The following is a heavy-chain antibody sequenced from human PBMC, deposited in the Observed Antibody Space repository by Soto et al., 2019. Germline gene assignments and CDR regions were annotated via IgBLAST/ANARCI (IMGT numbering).Heavy chain of an antibody. J-gene: IGHJ4*02. CDR3: ARRSSGWYFDY. D-gene: IGHD6-19*01. CDR1: GFTFSSYA. Sequence: EVQLLESGGGLVQPGGSLRLSCAASGFTFSSYAMNWVRQAPGKGLEWVSVISGSGGSTYYADSVKGRFTISRDTSTTALYLQVNSLRADATAVYYCARRSSGWYFDYWGQGTLVTVSS. V-gene: IGHV3-23*01. CDR2: ISGSGGST.